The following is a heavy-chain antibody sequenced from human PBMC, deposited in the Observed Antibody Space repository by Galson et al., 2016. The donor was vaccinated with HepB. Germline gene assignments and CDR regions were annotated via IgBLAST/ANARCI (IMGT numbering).Heavy chain of an antibody. CDR2: ITWKSDHI. V-gene: IGHV3-9*01. J-gene: IGHJ6*02. CDR1: GFTFGDYA. Sequence: SLRLSCAASGFTFGDYAMPWVRPAPGKGLEWVSGITWKSDHIAYADSVRGRFAISRDNAKNSLHLQMNSLTTEDTAFYYCAKAPMGHFYAMDVWGQGTTVIVSS. CDR3: AKAPMGHFYAMDV. D-gene: IGHD3-10*01.